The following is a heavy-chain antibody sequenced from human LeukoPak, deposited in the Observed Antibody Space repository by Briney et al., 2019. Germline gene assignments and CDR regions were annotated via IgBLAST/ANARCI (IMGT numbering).Heavy chain of an antibody. D-gene: IGHD3-22*01. J-gene: IGHJ4*02. Sequence: GGSLRLSCAASGFTFSSYGMHWVRQAPGKGLEWVAVISYDGSNKYYADPVKGRFTISRDNSKNTLYLQMNSLRAEDTAVYYCARALPDSSGQFDYWGRGTLVTVSS. CDR2: ISYDGSNK. V-gene: IGHV3-30*03. CDR1: GFTFSSYG. CDR3: ARALPDSSGQFDY.